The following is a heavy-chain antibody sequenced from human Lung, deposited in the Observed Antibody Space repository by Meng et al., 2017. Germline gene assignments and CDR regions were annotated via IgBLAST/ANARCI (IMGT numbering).Heavy chain of an antibody. CDR3: ARGLYGGNSENY. CDR1: GYTFIRYD. CDR2: MNPNTGNT. Sequence: QVQLVQSGAEVKKPGASVKVSCKDSGYTFIRYDISWVRQASGQGLEWMGWMNPNTGNTGYAQKFQGRVTMTRNTAISTAYMELSSLRSEDTAVYYCARGLYGGNSENYWGQGTLVTVSS. V-gene: IGHV1-8*01. D-gene: IGHD4-23*01. J-gene: IGHJ4*02.